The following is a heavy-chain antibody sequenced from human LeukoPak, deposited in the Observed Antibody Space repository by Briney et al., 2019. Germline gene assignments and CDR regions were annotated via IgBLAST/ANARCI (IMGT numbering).Heavy chain of an antibody. D-gene: IGHD3-16*01. CDR2: IYYSGST. Sequence: SETLSLTCTVSGGSISSYYWSWIRQPPGKGLEWIGYIYYSGSTNYNPSLKSRVTISVDTSKNQFSLKLSSVTAADTAVYYCARGSLRNYYYYYMDVWGKGTTVTVSS. V-gene: IGHV4-59*12. CDR3: ARGSLRNYYYYYMDV. J-gene: IGHJ6*03. CDR1: GGSISSYY.